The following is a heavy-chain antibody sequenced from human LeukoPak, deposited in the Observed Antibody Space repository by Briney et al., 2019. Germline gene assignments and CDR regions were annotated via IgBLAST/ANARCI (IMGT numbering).Heavy chain of an antibody. CDR2: ISWNSGSI. J-gene: IGHJ4*02. CDR1: GFTFDDYA. Sequence: GGSLRLSCAASGFTFDDYAMHWVRQAPGKGLEWVSGISWNSGSIGYADSVKGRFTISRDNAKNSLYLQMNSLRAEDTAVYYCARARSYYDYWGQGTLVTVSS. V-gene: IGHV3-9*01. CDR3: ARARSYYDY.